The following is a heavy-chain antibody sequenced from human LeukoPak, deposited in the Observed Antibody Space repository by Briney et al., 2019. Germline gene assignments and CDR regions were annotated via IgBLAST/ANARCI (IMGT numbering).Heavy chain of an antibody. CDR2: INQDGSEK. V-gene: IGHV3-7*01. CDR3: ARYGHTATKDY. D-gene: IGHD4-11*01. CDR1: GFTFSTYW. Sequence: GRSLRLSCAASGFTFSTYWMSWVRQAPGKGLEWVANINQDGSEKYYVDSVKGRFTISRDNAKNSLYLQMNSLRAEDTAVYYCARYGHTATKDYWGQGTLVTVSS. J-gene: IGHJ4*02.